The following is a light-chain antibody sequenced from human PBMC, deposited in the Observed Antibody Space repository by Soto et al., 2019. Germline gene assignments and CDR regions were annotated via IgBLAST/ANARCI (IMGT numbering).Light chain of an antibody. CDR3: QQYNNYSRV. CDR1: QSVDSW. V-gene: IGKV1-5*03. CDR2: EAS. Sequence: DIQMTQSPSTLSASLGDRVTITCRASQSVDSWLAWYQQQPGKAPKLLIYEASSLPTGVPSRFSGSGSGTEFTLTISSLQPDDFATYYCQQYNNYSRVFGQGTKVEIK. J-gene: IGKJ1*01.